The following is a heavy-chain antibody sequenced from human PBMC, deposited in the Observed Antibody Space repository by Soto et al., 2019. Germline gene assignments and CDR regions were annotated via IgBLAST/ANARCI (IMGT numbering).Heavy chain of an antibody. CDR2: TYYRSKWYN. Sequence: SQTLSLTCAISGDSVSSDSAAWNCIRQSPSRGLEWLGKTYYRSKWYNDYAVSVKSRITINPDTSKNQFSLQLNSVTPEDTAVYYCARDSAPGTGTIFDYWGQGTLVTVSS. CDR1: GDSVSSDSAA. D-gene: IGHD1-7*01. J-gene: IGHJ4*02. CDR3: ARDSAPGTGTIFDY. V-gene: IGHV6-1*01.